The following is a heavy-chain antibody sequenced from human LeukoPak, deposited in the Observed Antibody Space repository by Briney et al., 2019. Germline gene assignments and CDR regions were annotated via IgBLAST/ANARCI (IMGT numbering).Heavy chain of an antibody. CDR1: GLSFGDYT. V-gene: IGHV3-43*01. CDR3: ARGAGSGWSGWFDS. CDR2: ISRNGAAT. J-gene: IGHJ5*01. Sequence: GGSLRLSCEASGLSFGDYTMHWVRQAPGKGLEWVSLISRNGAATKYADSVKGRFTISRDNTKNSLYLQMNTMRVEDTALYYCARGAGSGWSGWFDSWGQGTLVIVSS. D-gene: IGHD6-19*01.